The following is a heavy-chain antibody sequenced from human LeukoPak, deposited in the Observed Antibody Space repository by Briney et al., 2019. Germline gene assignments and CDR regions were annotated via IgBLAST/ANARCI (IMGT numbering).Heavy chain of an antibody. D-gene: IGHD6-13*01. CDR1: GFTFSSYA. CDR2: ISYDGSNK. J-gene: IGHJ4*02. V-gene: IGHV3-30-3*01. Sequence: GGSLRLSCAASGFTFSSYAMHWVRQAPGKGLEWVAVISYDGSNKYYADSVKGRFTISRDNSKNTLYLQMNSLRAEDTAVYYCAREKTSAAAGFDYWGQGTLVTVSS. CDR3: AREKTSAAAGFDY.